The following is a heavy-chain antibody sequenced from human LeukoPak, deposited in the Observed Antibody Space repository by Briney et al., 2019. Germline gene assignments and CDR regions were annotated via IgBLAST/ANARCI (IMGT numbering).Heavy chain of an antibody. J-gene: IGHJ6*02. CDR2: MNPNSGNT. V-gene: IGHV1-8*01. CDR1: GYTFTSYD. Sequence: ASVKVSCKASGYTFTSYDINWVRQATGQGLEWMGWMNPNSGNTGYAQKFQGRVTMTRNTSISTAYMELSSLRSEDTAVYYCARDPQPKYGMDVWGQGTTVTVSS. CDR3: ARDPQPKYGMDV. D-gene: IGHD1-1*01.